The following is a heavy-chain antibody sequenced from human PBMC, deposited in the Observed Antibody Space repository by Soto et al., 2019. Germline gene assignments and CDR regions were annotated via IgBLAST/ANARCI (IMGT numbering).Heavy chain of an antibody. CDR1: GGSFGNSA. D-gene: IGHD3-3*01. V-gene: IGHV1-69*13. Sequence: SVKVSFKASGGSFGNSAINWLRQTPGQGLEWLGGFIPVYRTLNYARKFQGRVTITAGESTGTAYMTLSSLASDDTAVYYCATGVIWIGYFTVDSWGQGTQVTVSS. J-gene: IGHJ4*02. CDR2: FIPVYRTL. CDR3: ATGVIWIGYFTVDS.